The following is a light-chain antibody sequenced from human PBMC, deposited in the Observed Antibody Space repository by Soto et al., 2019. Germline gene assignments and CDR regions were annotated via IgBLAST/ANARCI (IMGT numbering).Light chain of an antibody. CDR1: QSISSGY. V-gene: IGKV3-20*01. J-gene: IGKJ4*01. CDR2: GAS. CDR3: QQYGGSLLT. Sequence: EIVLTQSPGTLSLSPGERATLSCRASQSISSGYLAWYQHKPGQAPRLLIYGASSRATGIPDRFSGSGSGTDFTLTISRLEPEDFAIYYCQQYGGSLLTFGGGTKVEIK.